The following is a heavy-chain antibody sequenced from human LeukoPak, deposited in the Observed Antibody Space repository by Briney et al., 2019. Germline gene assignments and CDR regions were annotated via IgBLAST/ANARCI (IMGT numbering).Heavy chain of an antibody. Sequence: PSETLSLTCTVSGYSISSGYYWGWIRQPPGKGLEWIGSIYHSGSTYYNPSLKSRVTISVDTSKNQFSLKLSSVTAADTAVYYCARDLVDTVMSHLVLFDYWGQGTLVTVSS. CDR3: ARDLVDTVMSHLVLFDY. D-gene: IGHD5-18*01. CDR2: IYHSGST. CDR1: GYSISSGYY. J-gene: IGHJ4*02. V-gene: IGHV4-38-2*02.